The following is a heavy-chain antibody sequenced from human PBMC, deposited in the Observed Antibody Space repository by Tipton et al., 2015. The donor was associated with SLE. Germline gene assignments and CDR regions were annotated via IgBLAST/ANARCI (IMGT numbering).Heavy chain of an antibody. D-gene: IGHD6-13*01. CDR3: ARASIAAAGYYFDY. V-gene: IGHV3-74*01. Sequence: GSLRLSCAASGFTFSSYWMHWVRQAPGKGLVWISRINSDGSSTSYADSVKGRFTVSRDNSKNTLYLQMNSLRAEDTAVYYCARASIAAAGYYFDYWGQGTLVTVSS. CDR2: INSDGSST. J-gene: IGHJ4*02. CDR1: GFTFSSYW.